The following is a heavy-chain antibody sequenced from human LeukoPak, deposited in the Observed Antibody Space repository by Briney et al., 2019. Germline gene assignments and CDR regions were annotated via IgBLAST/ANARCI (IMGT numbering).Heavy chain of an antibody. D-gene: IGHD4-17*01. V-gene: IGHV4-61*01. CDR2: IYYSGST. J-gene: IGHJ4*02. CDR3: AREGLYGDYVWSLDY. Sequence: SETLSLTCTISGGSVSSGSYYWSWIRQPPGKGLEWIGYIYYSGSTNYNPSLKSRVTISVDTSKNQFSLKLSSVTAADTAVYYCAREGLYGDYVWSLDYWGQGTLVTVSS. CDR1: GGSVSSGSYY.